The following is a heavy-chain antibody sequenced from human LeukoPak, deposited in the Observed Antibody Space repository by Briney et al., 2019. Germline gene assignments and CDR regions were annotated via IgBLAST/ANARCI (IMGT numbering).Heavy chain of an antibody. D-gene: IGHD3-16*02. J-gene: IGHJ4*02. V-gene: IGHV3-23*01. CDR1: GFTITSYA. CDR3: AHPSL. Sequence: GGSLRLSCAASGFTITSYAMSWVRQAPGKGLEWVSAIDGGGSTYYADSMKGRFTISRDNSKNTLYLQLNSLRAEDTAVYHCAHPSLWGQGTLVTVSS. CDR2: IDGGGST.